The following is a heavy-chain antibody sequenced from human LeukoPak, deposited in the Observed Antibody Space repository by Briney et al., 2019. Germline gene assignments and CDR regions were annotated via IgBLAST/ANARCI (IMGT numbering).Heavy chain of an antibody. D-gene: IGHD3-22*01. CDR3: ARDLGQYYDTSDNWFDP. V-gene: IGHV3-74*01. Sequence: PGGSLRLSCAASGFTFSNYWMHWVRQAPGKGLVWVSRINSDGINTSYADSVKGRFTISRDNAKNTLNLQMNSLRAEDTAVYYCARDLGQYYDTSDNWFDPSGQGTLVTVSS. CDR1: GFTFSNYW. CDR2: INSDGINT. J-gene: IGHJ5*02.